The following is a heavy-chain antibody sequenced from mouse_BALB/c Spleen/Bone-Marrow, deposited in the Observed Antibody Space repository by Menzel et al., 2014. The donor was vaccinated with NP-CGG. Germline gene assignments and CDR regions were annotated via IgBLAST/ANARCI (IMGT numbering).Heavy chain of an antibody. CDR1: GFDFSRFW. CDR2: INPDSSTI. J-gene: IGHJ1*01. V-gene: IGHV4-1*02. D-gene: IGHD1-1*01. CDR3: ARLNYYGNLFV. Sequence: EVKLMESGGGLVQPGGSLKLSCAASGFDFSRFWMSWVRQAPGKGLEWIGKINPDSSTINYTPSIKDKFIISRDNAKNTLYLQMSKVRSEDTALYYCARLNYYGNLFVWGAGTTVTVSS.